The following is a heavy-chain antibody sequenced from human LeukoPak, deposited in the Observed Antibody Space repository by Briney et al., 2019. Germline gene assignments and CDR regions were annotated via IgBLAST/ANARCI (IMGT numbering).Heavy chain of an antibody. D-gene: IGHD4-23*01. CDR3: ARDTTVVLYYFDY. CDR1: GYTFTGYY. J-gene: IGHJ4*02. Sequence: ASVKVSCKASGYTFTGYYMHWVRQAPGQGLEWMGWINTNSGGKNYAQKLKGRVTMPRDTSITTAYMDLSRLRSDDTAVYYCARDTTVVLYYFDYWGQGTLVTVSS. V-gene: IGHV1-2*02. CDR2: INTNSGGK.